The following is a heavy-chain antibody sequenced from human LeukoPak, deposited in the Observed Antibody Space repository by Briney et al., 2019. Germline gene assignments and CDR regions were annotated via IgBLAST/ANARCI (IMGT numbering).Heavy chain of an antibody. Sequence: PSETLSLTCTVSGGSISSRSYYWGWIRQPPGKGLEWIGSIYYSGSTYYNPSLKSRVTISVDTSKNQFSLKLSSVTAADTAVYYCARHAIVGASHFDYWGQGTLVTVSS. CDR3: ARHAIVGASHFDY. D-gene: IGHD1-26*01. CDR2: IYYSGST. CDR1: GGSISSRSYY. J-gene: IGHJ4*02. V-gene: IGHV4-39*01.